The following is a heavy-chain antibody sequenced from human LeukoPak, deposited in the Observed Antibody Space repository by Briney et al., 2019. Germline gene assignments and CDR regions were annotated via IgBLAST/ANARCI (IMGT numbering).Heavy chain of an antibody. CDR2: ISAYNGNT. D-gene: IGHD6-13*01. CDR3: ARDPPIRPGIAAAGNNY. Sequence: ASVKVSCKASGYTFTSYGISWVRQAPGQGLEWMGWISAYNGNTNYAQKLQGRVTMTTDTSTSTAYMGLRSLRSDDTAVYYCARDPPIRPGIAAAGNNYWGQGTLVTVSS. V-gene: IGHV1-18*01. CDR1: GYTFTSYG. J-gene: IGHJ4*02.